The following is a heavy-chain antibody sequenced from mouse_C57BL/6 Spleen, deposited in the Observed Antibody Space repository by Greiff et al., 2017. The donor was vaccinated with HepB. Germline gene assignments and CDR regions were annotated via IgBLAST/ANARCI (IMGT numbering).Heavy chain of an antibody. CDR3: AREDYGSSYALFDY. V-gene: IGHV5-16*01. D-gene: IGHD1-1*01. CDR1: GFTFSDYY. CDR2: INYDGSST. J-gene: IGHJ2*01. Sequence: EVMLVESEGGLVQPGSSMKLSCTASGFTFSDYYMAWVRQVPEKGLEWVANINYDGSSTYYLDSLKSRFIISRDNAKNILYLQMSSLKSEDTATYYCAREDYGSSYALFDYWGQGTTLTVSS.